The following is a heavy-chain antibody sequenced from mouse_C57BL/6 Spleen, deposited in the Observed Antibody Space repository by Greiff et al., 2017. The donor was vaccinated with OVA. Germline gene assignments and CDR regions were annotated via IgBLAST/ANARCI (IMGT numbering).Heavy chain of an antibody. D-gene: IGHD2-1*01. J-gene: IGHJ4*01. Sequence: VQLQESGPGLVQPSQSLSITCTVSGFSLTSYGVHWVRQSPGKGLEWLGVIWRGGSTDYNAAFMSRLSITKDNSKSQVFFKMNSLQADDTAIYYCGKKNGNYDDYAMDYWGQGTSVTVSS. V-gene: IGHV2-5*01. CDR2: IWRGGST. CDR1: GFSLTSYG. CDR3: GKKNGNYDDYAMDY.